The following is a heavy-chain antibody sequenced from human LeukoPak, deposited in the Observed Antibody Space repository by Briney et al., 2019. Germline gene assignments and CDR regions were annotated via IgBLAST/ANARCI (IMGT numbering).Heavy chain of an antibody. V-gene: IGHV1-18*01. Sequence: GASVKVSCKASGYTFTSYAISWVRQAPGQGLEWMGWISAYNGNTNYAQKLQGRVTMTTDTSTSTAYMELRSLRSDDTAVYYCARAESSGWNGDYFDYWGQGTLVTVSS. CDR1: GYTFTSYA. CDR3: ARAESSGWNGDYFDY. CDR2: ISAYNGNT. J-gene: IGHJ4*02. D-gene: IGHD6-19*01.